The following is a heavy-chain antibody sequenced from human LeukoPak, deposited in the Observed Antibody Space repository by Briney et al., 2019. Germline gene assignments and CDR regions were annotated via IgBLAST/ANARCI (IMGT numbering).Heavy chain of an antibody. Sequence: GGSLGLSCAASGFTFSSYAMSWVRQAPGKGLEWVSAISGSGGSTYYADSVKGRFTISRDNSKNTLYLQMNSLRAEDTAVYYCAKSIYYDSSGYNYWGQGTLVTVSS. V-gene: IGHV3-23*01. J-gene: IGHJ4*02. CDR1: GFTFSSYA. CDR3: AKSIYYDSSGYNY. D-gene: IGHD3-22*01. CDR2: ISGSGGST.